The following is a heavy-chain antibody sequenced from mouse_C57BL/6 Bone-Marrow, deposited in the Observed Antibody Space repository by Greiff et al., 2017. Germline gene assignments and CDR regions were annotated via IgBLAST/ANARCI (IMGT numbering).Heavy chain of an antibody. CDR2: LYPGGGYT. Sequence: VQLQQSGAELVRPGTSVKMSCKASGYTFTNYWIGWAKQRPGHGLEWIGDLYPGGGYTNYNEKFKGKATLTADKSSSTAYMQFSSLTSEDSAIYYCAIYDGYAWFAYWGQGTLVTVSA. D-gene: IGHD2-3*01. J-gene: IGHJ3*01. V-gene: IGHV1-63*01. CDR3: AIYDGYAWFAY. CDR1: GYTFTNYW.